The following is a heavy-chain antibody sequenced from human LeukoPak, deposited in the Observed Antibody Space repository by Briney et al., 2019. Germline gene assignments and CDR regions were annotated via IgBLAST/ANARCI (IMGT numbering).Heavy chain of an antibody. CDR2: IYPGDSDT. V-gene: IGHV5-51*01. Sequence: LGESLKISCKGSGYSFTSYWIGWVRQMPGKGLEWMGIIYPGDSDTRYSPSFQGQVTISADKSISTAYLQWSSLKASDTAMYYCASNIKTYMAGELPDYWGQGTLVTVSS. CDR1: GYSFTSYW. J-gene: IGHJ4*02. CDR3: ASNIKTYMAGELPDY. D-gene: IGHD1-26*01.